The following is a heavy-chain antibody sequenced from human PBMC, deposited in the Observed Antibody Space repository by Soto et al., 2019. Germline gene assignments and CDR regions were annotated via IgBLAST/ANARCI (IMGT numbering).Heavy chain of an antibody. CDR1: GGTFSSYA. CDR3: ASGGLPPYDSSGYFVN. D-gene: IGHD3-22*01. Sequence: SVKVSCKASGGTFSSYAISWVRQAPGQGLEWMGGIIPIFGTANYAQKFQGRVTITADKSTSTAYMELSSLRSEDTAVYYCASGGLPPYDSSGYFVNWGQGTLVTVSS. J-gene: IGHJ4*02. V-gene: IGHV1-69*06. CDR2: IIPIFGTA.